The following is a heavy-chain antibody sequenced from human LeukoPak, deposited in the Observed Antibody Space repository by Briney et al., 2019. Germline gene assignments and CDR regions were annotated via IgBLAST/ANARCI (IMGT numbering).Heavy chain of an antibody. V-gene: IGHV4-30-4*01. CDR3: ARARVDYGDYINYYYYYGMDV. CDR1: GGSISSANYY. Sequence: PSQTLSLTCTVSGGSISSANYYWSWIRQPPGKGLEWIGEIYHSGSTNYNPSLKSRVTISVDKSKNQFSLKLSSVTAADTAVYYCARARVDYGDYINYYYYYGMDVWGQGTTVTVSS. J-gene: IGHJ6*02. CDR2: IYHSGST. D-gene: IGHD4-17*01.